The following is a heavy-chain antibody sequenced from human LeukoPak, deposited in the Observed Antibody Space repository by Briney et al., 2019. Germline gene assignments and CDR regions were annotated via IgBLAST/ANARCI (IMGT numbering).Heavy chain of an antibody. CDR1: GGSFSGYF. CDR3: ARGGVGDRLSY. V-gene: IGHV4-34*01. CDR2: MIYGGST. Sequence: SETLSPTCAVYGGSFSGYFWSWIRQSPGKGLEWIGEMIYGGSTNYNTSLKSRVTMSIDTSKNQFSLKLSSVTAADTAVYYCARGGVGDRLSYWGQGTLVTVSS. J-gene: IGHJ4*02. D-gene: IGHD4-17*01.